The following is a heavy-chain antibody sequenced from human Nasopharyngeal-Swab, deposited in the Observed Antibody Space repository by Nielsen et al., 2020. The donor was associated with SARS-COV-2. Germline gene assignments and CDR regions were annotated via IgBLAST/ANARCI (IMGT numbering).Heavy chain of an antibody. CDR3: ARDLGGYPDY. CDR1: GFTFSSYA. V-gene: IGHV3-30-3*01. J-gene: IGHJ4*02. D-gene: IGHD3-22*01. Sequence: GGSLRLSCAASGFTFSSYAMHWVRQAPGKGLEWVAVISYEGSNKYYADSVEGRFTISRHNSKHPLYLQMNSLRAEDTAVYYCARDLGGYPDYWGQGTLVTVSS. CDR2: ISYEGSNK.